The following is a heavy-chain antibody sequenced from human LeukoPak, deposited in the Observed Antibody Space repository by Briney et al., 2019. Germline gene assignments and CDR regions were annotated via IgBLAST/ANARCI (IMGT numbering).Heavy chain of an antibody. CDR2: ISAYNGNT. V-gene: IGHV1-18*01. CDR1: GYTFTSYG. J-gene: IGHJ5*02. CDR3: ARGRKNYCSGGSCYLNWFDP. D-gene: IGHD2-15*01. Sequence: ASVKVSCKASGYTFTSYGISWVRQAPGQGLEWMGWISAYNGNTNYAQKLRGRVTMTTDTSTSTAYMELRSLRSDDTAVYYCARGRKNYCSGGSCYLNWFDPWGQGTLVTVSS.